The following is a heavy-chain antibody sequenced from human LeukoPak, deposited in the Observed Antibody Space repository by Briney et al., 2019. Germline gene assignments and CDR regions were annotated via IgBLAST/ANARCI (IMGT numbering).Heavy chain of an antibody. CDR2: INPNSGVT. Sequence: GSVKVSCKASGYTFTGYYIHWVRRAPGQGLEWMGWINPNSGVTNYAQNFQGRVTMTRDTSISTAYMELSRLTSDDTAVYYYVRRGAVPVEYLQYWGQGTLDTVSS. CDR3: VRRGAVPVEYLQY. CDR1: GYTFTGYY. D-gene: IGHD6-19*01. J-gene: IGHJ1*01. V-gene: IGHV1-2*02.